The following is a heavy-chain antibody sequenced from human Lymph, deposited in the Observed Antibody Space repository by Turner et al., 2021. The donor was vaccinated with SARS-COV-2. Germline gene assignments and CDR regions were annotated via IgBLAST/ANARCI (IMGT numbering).Heavy chain of an antibody. D-gene: IGHD6-19*01. J-gene: IGHJ3*02. Sequence: VQLVQSRAQVEKTGASVKVSCQASGYTFTGYYVPWVRQAPGQGLEWMGWINPNSGGTNYAQNFQGRVTMTRDTSISTAYMELSRLSSDDTAVYYCARSLGYSSGWYGDAFDIWGLGTMVTVSS. CDR3: ARSLGYSSGWYGDAFDI. V-gene: IGHV1-2*02. CDR2: INPNSGGT. CDR1: GYTFTGYY.